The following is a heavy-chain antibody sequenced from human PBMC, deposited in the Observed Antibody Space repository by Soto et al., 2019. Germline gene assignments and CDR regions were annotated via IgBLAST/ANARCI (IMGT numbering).Heavy chain of an antibody. V-gene: IGHV6-1*01. J-gene: IGHJ4*02. CDR2: TYYRSQWYH. CDR3: ERGGYDLTD. D-gene: IGHD5-12*01. CDR1: GDSVSSNSVA. Sequence: PSQTLSLTCAISGDSVSSNSVAWNWIRQSPSRGLEWLGRTYYRSQWYHDYAVSVRGRIIIHTDTAKNQYSLQLRSVSPEDTGMYYCERGGYDLTDWGQGTLVTVSS.